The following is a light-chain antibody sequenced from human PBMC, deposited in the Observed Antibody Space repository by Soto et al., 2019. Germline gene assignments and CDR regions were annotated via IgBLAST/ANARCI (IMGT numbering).Light chain of an antibody. Sequence: QSVLTQPPSASATPGQRVTISCSGSNSNIGTNTVNWYQQLPGTAPRLLIYTNNQRPSGVPQRFSGSKTGTSASLAIGGLRSEDGADYYCAAWDDSLGAYVFGTGTKV. CDR3: AAWDDSLGAYV. J-gene: IGLJ1*01. V-gene: IGLV1-44*01. CDR2: TNN. CDR1: NSNIGTNT.